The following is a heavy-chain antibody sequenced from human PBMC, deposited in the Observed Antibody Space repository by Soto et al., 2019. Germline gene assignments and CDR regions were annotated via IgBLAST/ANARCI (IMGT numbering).Heavy chain of an antibody. D-gene: IGHD6-6*01. J-gene: IGHJ4*02. Sequence: GGSLRLSCAASGFTFSSYSMNWVRQAPGKGLEWVSYIRSSSSTIYYADSVKGRFTISRDNAKNSLYLQMNSLRDEDTAVYYCARDLYSSSSVGSPILYWGQGTLVTVSS. V-gene: IGHV3-48*02. CDR3: ARDLYSSSSVGSPILY. CDR2: IRSSSSTI. CDR1: GFTFSSYS.